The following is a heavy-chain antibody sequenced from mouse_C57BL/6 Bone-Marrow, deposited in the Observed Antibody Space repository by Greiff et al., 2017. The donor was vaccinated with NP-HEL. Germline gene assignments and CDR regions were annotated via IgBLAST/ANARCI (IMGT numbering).Heavy chain of an antibody. D-gene: IGHD3-1*01. V-gene: IGHV1-55*01. CDR2: IYPGSGST. CDR1: GYTFTSYW. Sequence: QVQLQQPGAELVKPGASVKLSCKASGYTFTSYWITWVQQRPGQGLEWIGDIYPGSGSTNYNEKFTSKATLTVDTSSSTAYMQLSSLTCEHSAVYYCAREGAYIIPPCGDGGQGTTLTVSS. J-gene: IGHJ2*01. CDR3: AREGAYIIPPCGD.